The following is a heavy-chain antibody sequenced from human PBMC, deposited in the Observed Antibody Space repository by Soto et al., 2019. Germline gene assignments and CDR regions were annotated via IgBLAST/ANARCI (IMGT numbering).Heavy chain of an antibody. CDR2: INPSGGST. D-gene: IGHD3-10*01. J-gene: IGHJ3*02. Sequence: ASVKVSCKASGYTFTSYYMHWVRQAPGQGLEWMGIINPSGGSTSYAQKFQGRVTMTRDTSTSTVYMELSSLRSEDTAVYYCARDKVLLWFGESHAFDIWGQGTMVTVSS. CDR3: ARDKVLLWFGESHAFDI. CDR1: GYTFTSYY. V-gene: IGHV1-46*03.